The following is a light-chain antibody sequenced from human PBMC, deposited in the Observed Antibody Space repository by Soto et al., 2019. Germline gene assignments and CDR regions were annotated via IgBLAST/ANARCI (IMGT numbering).Light chain of an antibody. Sequence: LTKPPSGSGSPLEGRRITKTRNSSDVGSYNRVSWYQQPPGTAPQLMIYEVSNRPSGVPDRFSGSKSGNTASLTISGLQAEDEADYYCTSYTSSSTYVFGTGTKVTVL. CDR2: EVS. CDR3: TSYTSSSTYV. V-gene: IGLV2-18*02. CDR1: SSDVGSYNR. J-gene: IGLJ1*01.